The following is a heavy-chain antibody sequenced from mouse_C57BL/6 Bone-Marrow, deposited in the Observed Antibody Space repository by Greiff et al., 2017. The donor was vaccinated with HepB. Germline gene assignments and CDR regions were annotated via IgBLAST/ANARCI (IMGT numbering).Heavy chain of an antibody. CDR3: ARGDHYCGSSYWYFDV. Sequence: VQLQESGAELARPGASVKLSCKASGYTFTSYGISWVKQRTGQGLEWIGEIYPRSGNTYYNEKFKGKATLTADKSSSTAYMELRSLTSEDSAVYFCARGDHYCGSSYWYFDVWGTGTTVTVSS. D-gene: IGHD1-1*01. J-gene: IGHJ1*03. CDR1: GYTFTSYG. V-gene: IGHV1-81*01. CDR2: IYPRSGNT.